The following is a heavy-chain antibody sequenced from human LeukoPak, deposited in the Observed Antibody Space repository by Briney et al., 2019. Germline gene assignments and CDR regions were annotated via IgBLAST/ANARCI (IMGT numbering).Heavy chain of an antibody. CDR1: GGIFSSYA. CDR2: IIPIFGTA. V-gene: IGHV1-69*05. CDR3: ASSAPIYYYDSSGYYF. D-gene: IGHD3-22*01. J-gene: IGHJ4*02. Sequence: SVKVSCKASGGIFSSYAISWVRQAPGQGLEWMGGIIPIFGTANYEQKFQGRVTITTDESTSTAYMELSSLRSEDTAVYYCASSAPIYYYDSSGYYFWGQGTLVTVSS.